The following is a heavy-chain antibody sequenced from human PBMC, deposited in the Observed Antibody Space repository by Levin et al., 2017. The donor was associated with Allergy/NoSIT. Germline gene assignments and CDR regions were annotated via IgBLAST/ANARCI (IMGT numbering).Heavy chain of an antibody. CDR2: ISYDGAKK. Sequence: LTCAASGFTFRSYAVHWVRHAPGKGLEWVAGISYDGAKKYYADPVKGRFTIPRDNSNNALHLQMNSLRSGDTAVYYFARERDSSGFYRVFAFDVWGQGTMVTVSS. CDR1: GFTFRSYA. D-gene: IGHD3-22*01. V-gene: IGHV3-30*04. CDR3: ARERDSSGFYRVFAFDV. J-gene: IGHJ3*01.